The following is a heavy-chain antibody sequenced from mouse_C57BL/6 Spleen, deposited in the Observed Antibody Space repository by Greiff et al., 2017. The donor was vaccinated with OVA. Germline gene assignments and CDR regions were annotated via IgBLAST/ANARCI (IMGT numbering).Heavy chain of an antibody. D-gene: IGHD2-5*01. CDR2: ISSGSSTI. J-gene: IGHJ4*01. V-gene: IGHV5-17*01. CDR3: ARHSNYGNYAMDY. CDR1: GYTFSVYG. Sequence: EVKLMESGGGLVKPGGSLKLSCAASGYTFSVYGVHWVLLAPERGLEWVAYISSGSSTIYYADTVKGRFTISRDNAKNTLFLQMTSLRSEDTAMYYCARHSNYGNYAMDYWGQGTSVTVSS.